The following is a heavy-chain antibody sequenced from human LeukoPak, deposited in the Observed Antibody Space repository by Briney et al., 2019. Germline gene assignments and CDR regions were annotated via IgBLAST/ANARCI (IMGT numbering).Heavy chain of an antibody. J-gene: IGHJ4*02. CDR3: AKQAAVTPFDF. D-gene: IGHD4-11*01. CDR2: ISGSGGST. V-gene: IGHV3-23*01. Sequence: GGSLRLSCAASGFTFSSHVMTWVRQAPGKGLEWVSGISGSGGSTYYADSVKGRFTVSRDNSKNTLYLQMNSLRAGDTAVYYCAKQAAVTPFDFWGQGTLVTVSS. CDR1: GFTFSSHV.